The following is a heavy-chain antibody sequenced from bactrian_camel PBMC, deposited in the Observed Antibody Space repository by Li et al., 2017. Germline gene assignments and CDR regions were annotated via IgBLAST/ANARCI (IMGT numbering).Heavy chain of an antibody. CDR1: GYIYDSYG. Sequence: VQLVESGGGSVQAGSSLRLLWVASGYIYDSYGMGWFRQVPGKEREGVAGIESDGKVYASSVKGRFTISHDRSTYTLYLQMNNLKPDDTAMYFCAARATCGRVRWDW. V-gene: IGHV3S63*01. D-gene: IGHD1*01. CDR2: IESDGK.